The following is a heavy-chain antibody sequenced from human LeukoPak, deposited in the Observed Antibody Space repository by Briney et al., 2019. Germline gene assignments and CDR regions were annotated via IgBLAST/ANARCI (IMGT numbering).Heavy chain of an antibody. CDR2: INPSGGST. V-gene: IGHV1-46*01. CDR1: GYTFTSYY. Sequence: ASVKVSCKASGYTFTSYYMHWVRQAPGQGLEWMGIINPSGGSTSYAQKFQGRVAMTRDTPTSTVYMELSSLRSEDTAVYYCARDSEGSDAFDIWGQGTMVTVSS. CDR3: ARDSEGSDAFDI. D-gene: IGHD3-10*01. J-gene: IGHJ3*02.